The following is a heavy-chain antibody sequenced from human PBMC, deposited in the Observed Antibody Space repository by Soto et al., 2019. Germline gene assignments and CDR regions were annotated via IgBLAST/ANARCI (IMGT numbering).Heavy chain of an antibody. D-gene: IGHD2-2*01. CDR2: ISYDGSNK. CDR3: ARDQGHCSSTSCYLYYYYYGMDV. J-gene: IGHJ6*02. CDR1: GFTFSSYA. Sequence: QVQLVESGGGVVQPGRSLRLSCAASGFTFSSYAMRWVRQAPGKGLEWVAVISYDGSNKYYADSVKGRFTISRDNSKNTLYLQMNSLRAEDTAVYYCARDQGHCSSTSCYLYYYYYGMDVWGQGTTVTVSS. V-gene: IGHV3-30-3*01.